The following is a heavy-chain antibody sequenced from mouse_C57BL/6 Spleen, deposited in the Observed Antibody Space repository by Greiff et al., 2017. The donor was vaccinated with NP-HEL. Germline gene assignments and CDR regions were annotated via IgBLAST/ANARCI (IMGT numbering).Heavy chain of an antibody. J-gene: IGHJ2*01. Sequence: VQLQQSGAELVRPGASVKLSCKASGYTFTDYYINWVKQRPGQGLEWIARIYPGSGNTYYNEKFKGKATLTAEKSSSTAYMQLSSLTSEDSAVYFCARGNGYYLDYWGQGTTLTVSS. CDR1: GYTFTDYY. CDR2: IYPGSGNT. V-gene: IGHV1-76*01. CDR3: ARGNGYYLDY. D-gene: IGHD2-2*01.